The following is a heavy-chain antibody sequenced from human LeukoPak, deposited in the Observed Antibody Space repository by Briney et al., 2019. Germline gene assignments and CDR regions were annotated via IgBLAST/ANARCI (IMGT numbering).Heavy chain of an antibody. V-gene: IGHV1-24*01. Sequence: ASVKVSCKVSGYTLTELSMHWVRQAPGKGLEWMGGFDPEDGETIYAQKFQGRVTMTEDTSTDTAYMELSSLRSEDTAVYYCAREDDCSSTSCYGFDYWGQGTLVTVSS. J-gene: IGHJ4*02. CDR3: AREDDCSSTSCYGFDY. CDR2: FDPEDGET. D-gene: IGHD2-2*01. CDR1: GYTLTELS.